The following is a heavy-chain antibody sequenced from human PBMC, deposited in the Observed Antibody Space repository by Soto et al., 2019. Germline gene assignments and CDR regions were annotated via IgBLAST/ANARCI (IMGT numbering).Heavy chain of an antibody. CDR3: TTVTPYSGSLRFDY. V-gene: IGHV3-23*01. CDR2: ISGNGGTT. D-gene: IGHD1-26*01. CDR1: GFTFSSYP. J-gene: IGHJ4*02. Sequence: PGGSLRLSCAASGFTFSSYPMAWVRQAPGKGLEWVSGISGNGGTTYYADSVKGRFTISRDDSKNTLYLQMNSLKTEDTAVYYCTTVTPYSGSLRFDYWGQGTLVTVSS.